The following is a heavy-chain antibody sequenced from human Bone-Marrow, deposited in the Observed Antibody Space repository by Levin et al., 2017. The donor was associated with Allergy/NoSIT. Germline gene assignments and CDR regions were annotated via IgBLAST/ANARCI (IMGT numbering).Heavy chain of an antibody. CDR1: GGSISSYY. J-gene: IGHJ5*02. V-gene: IGHV4-59*01. D-gene: IGHD4/OR15-4a*01. CDR2: IYYSGST. Sequence: SCTVSGGSISSYYWSWIRQPPGKGLEWIGYIYYSGSTNYNPSLKRRVTISVDTSKNQFSLKLSSVTAADTAVYYCARVDYLNEKNWFDPWGQGTLVTVSS. CDR3: ARVDYLNEKNWFDP.